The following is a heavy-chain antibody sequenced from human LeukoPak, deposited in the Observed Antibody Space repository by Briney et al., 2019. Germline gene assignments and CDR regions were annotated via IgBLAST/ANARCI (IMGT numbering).Heavy chain of an antibody. CDR1: GFTFGNYG. CDR2: IWHDGSYI. D-gene: IGHD2-15*01. Sequence: GRSLRLSCEASGFTFGNYGMHWVRQTPGKGLEWVAAIWHDGSYIFYADSVKGRFSISRDNSKNTLFLQMDSLRVEDTALYYCAREIVGEGNFDCWGQGTLVTVSS. CDR3: AREIVGEGNFDC. V-gene: IGHV3-33*01. J-gene: IGHJ4*02.